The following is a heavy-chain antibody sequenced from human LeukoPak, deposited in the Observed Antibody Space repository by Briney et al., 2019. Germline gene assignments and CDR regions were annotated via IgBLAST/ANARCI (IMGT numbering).Heavy chain of an antibody. CDR1: GYTFTGYY. D-gene: IGHD6-13*01. V-gene: IGHV1-2*06. J-gene: IGHJ6*02. CDR2: INPNSGGT. CDR3: ARWRTLRPYIAAAGTSYYYGMDV. Sequence: ASVKVSCKASGYTFTGYYMHWVRQAPRQGLEWMGRINPNSGGTNYAQKFQGRVTMTRDTSISTAYMELSRLRSDDTAVYYCARWRTLRPYIAAAGTSYYYGMDVWGQGTTVTVSS.